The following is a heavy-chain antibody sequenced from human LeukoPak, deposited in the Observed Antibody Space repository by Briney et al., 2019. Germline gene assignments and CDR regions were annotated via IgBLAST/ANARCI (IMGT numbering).Heavy chain of an antibody. CDR3: ARDQSDYYDSSGYYAMGY. Sequence: SVKVSCKASGGTFSSYAISWVRQAPGQGLEWMGGIIPIFGTANYAQKFQGRVTITADESTSTAYMELSSLRSEDTAMYYCARDQSDYYDSSGYYAMGYWGQGTLVTVSS. D-gene: IGHD3-22*01. CDR1: GGTFSSYA. J-gene: IGHJ4*02. CDR2: IIPIFGTA. V-gene: IGHV1-69*13.